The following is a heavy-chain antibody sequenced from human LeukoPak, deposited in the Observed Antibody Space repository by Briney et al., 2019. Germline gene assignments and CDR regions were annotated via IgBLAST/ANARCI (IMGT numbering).Heavy chain of an antibody. J-gene: IGHJ4*02. CDR1: GFTFSSYA. CDR3: STGRVAARPGY. V-gene: IGHV3-23*01. D-gene: IGHD6-6*01. Sequence: GGSLRLSCAASGFTFSSYAMSWVRQAPGKGLEWVSVISGSGGSTYYADSVKGRFTISRDNSKNTLFLQMNSLRAEDTAVYYCSTGRVAARPGYWGQGTLVTVSS. CDR2: ISGSGGST.